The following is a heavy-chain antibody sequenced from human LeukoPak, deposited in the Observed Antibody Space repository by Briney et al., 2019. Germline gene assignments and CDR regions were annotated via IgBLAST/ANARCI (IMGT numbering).Heavy chain of an antibody. Sequence: ASVKVSCKASGYTFTDYYMHWVRQAPGQGLEWMGWVIPSSGGTTYAEKFQDGVAMTRDTSISTAYMELTRLTSDDTAVYYCAPFNHDQNMFDQWGQGTLLTVSS. V-gene: IGHV1-2*02. D-gene: IGHD2/OR15-2a*01. CDR1: GYTFTDYY. CDR3: APFNHDQNMFDQ. J-gene: IGHJ4*02. CDR2: VIPSSGGT.